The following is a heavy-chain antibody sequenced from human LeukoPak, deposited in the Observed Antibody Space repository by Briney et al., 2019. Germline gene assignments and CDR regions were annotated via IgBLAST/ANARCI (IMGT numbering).Heavy chain of an antibody. J-gene: IGHJ4*02. Sequence: GGSLRLSCAASGFTFSSYWMSWVRQAPGKGLEWVANIKQDGSEKYYVDSVKGRFTISRDNAKNSLYLQMNSLRAEDTAVYYCARLEDWGSFYYFGYWGQGTLVTVSS. V-gene: IGHV3-7*01. CDR3: ARLEDWGSFYYFGY. CDR2: IKQDGSEK. CDR1: GFTFSSYW. D-gene: IGHD7-27*01.